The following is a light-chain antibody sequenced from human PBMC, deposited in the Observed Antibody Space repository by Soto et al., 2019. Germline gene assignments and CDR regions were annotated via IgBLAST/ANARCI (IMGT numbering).Light chain of an antibody. CDR2: GAF. CDR1: QSVGSNY. CDR3: QNYGRTVYT. Sequence: DIVLTQSPGTLSLSPGERATLSCRASQSVGSNYLSWYQQKPGQATRLLFYGAFSRATVVPDRFSGSGSGSAFTLTIPRLEPEDFAVYYCQNYGRTVYTFGQGTKLEIK. J-gene: IGKJ2*01. V-gene: IGKV3-20*01.